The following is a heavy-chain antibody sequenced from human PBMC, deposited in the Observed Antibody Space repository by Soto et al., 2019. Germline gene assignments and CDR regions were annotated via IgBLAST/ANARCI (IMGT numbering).Heavy chain of an antibody. Sequence: ASAEVCCEASGYTLTSYEMNWVRQATGQGLEWMGWINPSGGSTSYAQKFQGRVTMTRDTSTSTVYMELSSLRSEDTAVYYCARTDSSGPGAFDIWGQGTMVTVSS. CDR2: INPSGGST. J-gene: IGHJ3*02. V-gene: IGHV1-46*01. CDR1: GYTLTSYE. D-gene: IGHD3-22*01. CDR3: ARTDSSGPGAFDI.